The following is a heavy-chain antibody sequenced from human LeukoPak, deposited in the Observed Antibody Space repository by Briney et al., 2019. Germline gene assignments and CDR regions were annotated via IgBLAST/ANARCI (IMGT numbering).Heavy chain of an antibody. J-gene: IGHJ6*02. CDR1: GFTFSSYA. D-gene: IGHD2-8*01. CDR3: AKEFDIVLKGVMDV. V-gene: IGHV3-23*01. Sequence: PGGSLRLSSAASGFTFSSYAMSWVRQAPGKGLEWVSAISGSGGSTYYADSVKGRFTISRNNSKNTLYLQMNSLRAEDTAVYYCAKEFDIVLKGVMDVWGQGTTVTVSS. CDR2: ISGSGGST.